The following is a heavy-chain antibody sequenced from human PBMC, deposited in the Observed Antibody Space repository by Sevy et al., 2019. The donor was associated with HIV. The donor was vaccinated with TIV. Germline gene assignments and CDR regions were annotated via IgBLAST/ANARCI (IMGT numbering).Heavy chain of an antibody. CDR3: AKDINRGCDSINCYAYYYYYYGLDA. CDR1: GFAFGDYA. V-gene: IGHV3-9*01. Sequence: GGSLRLSCATSGFAFGDYAMHWVREAPGKGLEWVAGVSWNSGAIDYAASLKGRFTISRDHAKSSLFLQMNCLRAEDTALYYCAKDINRGCDSINCYAYYYYYYGLDAWGQGTMVTVSS. J-gene: IGHJ6*02. CDR2: VSWNSGAI. D-gene: IGHD2-2*01.